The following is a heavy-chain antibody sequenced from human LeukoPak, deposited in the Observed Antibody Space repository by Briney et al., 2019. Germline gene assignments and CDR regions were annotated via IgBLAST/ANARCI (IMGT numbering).Heavy chain of an antibody. D-gene: IGHD4-17*01. CDR2: INPSGGST. V-gene: IGHV1-46*01. Sequence: VASVTVSCKASGYTFTSYYMHWVRQAPGQGLEWMGIINPSGGSTNYAQKFQGRVTMTRDTSTSTVYMELSSLRSEDTAVYYCARVGDYGDYVNAFDIWGQGTMVTVSS. CDR3: ARVGDYGDYVNAFDI. CDR1: GYTFTSYY. J-gene: IGHJ3*02.